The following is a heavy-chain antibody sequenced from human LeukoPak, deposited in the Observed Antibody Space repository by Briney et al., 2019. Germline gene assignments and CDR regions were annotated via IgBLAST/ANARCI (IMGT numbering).Heavy chain of an antibody. Sequence: GGSLRLSCAAAGFTFSRYNMNWVRQAPGKGLEWVSLISSSSSYIHYADSVKGRFTISRDNAKNSLYLQMNSLRAEDTAVYYCARDSPAEAAVPFDYWGQGTLVTVSS. J-gene: IGHJ4*02. CDR2: ISSSSSYI. CDR3: ARDSPAEAAVPFDY. D-gene: IGHD6-13*01. CDR1: GFTFSRYN. V-gene: IGHV3-21*01.